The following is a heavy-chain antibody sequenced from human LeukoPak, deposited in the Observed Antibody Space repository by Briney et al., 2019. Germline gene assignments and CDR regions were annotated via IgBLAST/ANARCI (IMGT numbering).Heavy chain of an antibody. CDR1: GFTFSSYA. J-gene: IGHJ4*03. CDR3: AKGNYYDSSGYFDY. Sequence: PGGSLRLSCAASGFTFSSYAMIWVRQAPGKGLEWVSVISGSGGGIFYADSVKGRFTISRDNSKNTLFLQMNSLRGEDTAVYFCAKGNYYDSSGYFDYWGQGTLVTVSS. V-gene: IGHV3-23*01. D-gene: IGHD3-22*01. CDR2: ISGSGGGI.